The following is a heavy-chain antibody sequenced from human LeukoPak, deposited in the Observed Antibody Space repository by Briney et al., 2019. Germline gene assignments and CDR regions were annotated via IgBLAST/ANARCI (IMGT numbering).Heavy chain of an antibody. Sequence: SETLSLTCTVSGGSISSSSYYWSWIRQPPGKGLEWIGEINHSGSTNYNPSLKSRVTISVDTSKNQFSLKLSSVTAADTAVYYCARGRGRISSYCVSSTSCYARSVWFDPWGQGTLVTVSS. J-gene: IGHJ5*02. D-gene: IGHD2-2*01. CDR3: ARGRGRISSYCVSSTSCYARSVWFDP. V-gene: IGHV4-39*07. CDR2: INHSGST. CDR1: GGSISSSSYY.